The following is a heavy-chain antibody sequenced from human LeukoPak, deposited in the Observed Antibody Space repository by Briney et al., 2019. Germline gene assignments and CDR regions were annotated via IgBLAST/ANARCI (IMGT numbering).Heavy chain of an antibody. CDR3: ARVLVDWNSNWFDP. CDR1: GFTFSSYS. CDR2: ISSSSSYI. V-gene: IGHV3-21*01. Sequence: KPGGSLRLSCAASGFTFSSYSMNWVRQAPGKGLEWVSSISSSSSYIYYADSVKGRFTISRDNAKNSLYLQMNSLRAEDTAVYYCARVLVDWNSNWFDPWGQGTLVTVSS. D-gene: IGHD1-7*01. J-gene: IGHJ5*02.